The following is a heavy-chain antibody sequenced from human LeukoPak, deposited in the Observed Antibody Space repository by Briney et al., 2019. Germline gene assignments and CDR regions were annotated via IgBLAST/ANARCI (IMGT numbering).Heavy chain of an antibody. V-gene: IGHV4-34*01. J-gene: IGHJ4*02. Sequence: SETLSLTCAVYGGCFSSYSWSWIRQAPGKGLEWIGEINHSGSTSYNPSLKSRVTISVDTSKNQFSLNLSSVTAADTAVYYCARDNSVTIAGHHTLDYWGQGTLVTVSS. CDR3: ARDNSVTIAGHHTLDY. CDR1: GGCFSSYS. CDR2: INHSGST. D-gene: IGHD4-17*01.